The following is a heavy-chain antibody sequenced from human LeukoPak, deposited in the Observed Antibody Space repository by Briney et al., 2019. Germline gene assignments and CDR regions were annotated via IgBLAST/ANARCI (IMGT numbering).Heavy chain of an antibody. CDR3: ARDRSSGPMDV. Sequence: PSETLSLTCTVSGGSISSYYWSWIRQPPGKGLEWIGYIYYSGSTNYNPSLKSRVTISVDTSKNQFSLKLSSVTAADTAAYYCARDRSSGPMDVWGKGTTVTVSS. V-gene: IGHV4-59*01. D-gene: IGHD3-10*01. CDR1: GGSISSYY. CDR2: IYYSGST. J-gene: IGHJ6*04.